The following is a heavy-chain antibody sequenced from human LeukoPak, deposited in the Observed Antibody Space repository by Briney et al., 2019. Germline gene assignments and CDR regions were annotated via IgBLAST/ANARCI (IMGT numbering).Heavy chain of an antibody. CDR1: GFTFNDYN. J-gene: IGHJ4*02. D-gene: IGHD3-10*01. V-gene: IGHV3-21*01. CDR2: ITSSGTYI. Sequence: GGSLRLSCATSGFTFNDYNMNWVRQAPGRALEWVSSITSSGTYIFYADSVKGRFTISRDNAKNSLYLQMNSLGPEDTAVYYCATPYDSGGLDYWGQGTLVTVSS. CDR3: ATPYDSGGLDY.